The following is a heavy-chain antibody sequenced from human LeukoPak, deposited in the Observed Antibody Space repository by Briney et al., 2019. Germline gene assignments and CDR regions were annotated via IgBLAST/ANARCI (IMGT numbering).Heavy chain of an antibody. V-gene: IGHV3-30*03. CDR2: ISYDGSNK. Sequence: MXXXXXAXGXGLEGVAVISYDGSNKYYADSVKGRFTISRDNSKNTLYLQMNSLRAEDTAVYYCATNTAMDYYFDYWGQGTLVTVSS. J-gene: IGHJ4*02. CDR3: ATNTAMDYYFDY. D-gene: IGHD5-18*01.